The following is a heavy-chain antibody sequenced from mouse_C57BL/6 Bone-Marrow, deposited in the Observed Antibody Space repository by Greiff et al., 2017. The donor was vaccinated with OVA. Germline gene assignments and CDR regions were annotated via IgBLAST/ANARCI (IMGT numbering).Heavy chain of an antibody. Sequence: QVQLQQPGAELVKPGASVKLSCKASGYTFTDYYINWVKQRPGQGLEWIARIYPGSGNTYYNEKFKGKATLTAEKSSSTAYMQLSSLTSEDSAVYFCARSGDYSNYNAMDYWGQGTSVTVSS. CDR3: ARSGDYSNYNAMDY. D-gene: IGHD2-5*01. CDR1: GYTFTDYY. V-gene: IGHV1-76*01. J-gene: IGHJ4*01. CDR2: IYPGSGNT.